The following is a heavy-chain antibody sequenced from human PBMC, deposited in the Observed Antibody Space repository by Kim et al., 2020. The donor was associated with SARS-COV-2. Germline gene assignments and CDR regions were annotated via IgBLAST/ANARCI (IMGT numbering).Heavy chain of an antibody. D-gene: IGHD1-26*01. J-gene: IGHJ6*02. V-gene: IGHV3-21*01. CDR2: ISSSSSYI. Sequence: GGSLRLSCAASGFTFSSYSMNWVRQAPGKGLEWVSSISSSSSYIYYADSVKGRFTISRDNAKNSLYLQMNSLRAEDTAVYYCARNLVGATTYYYYYGMDVWGQWTTVTVSS. CDR3: ARNLVGATTYYYYYGMDV. CDR1: GFTFSSYS.